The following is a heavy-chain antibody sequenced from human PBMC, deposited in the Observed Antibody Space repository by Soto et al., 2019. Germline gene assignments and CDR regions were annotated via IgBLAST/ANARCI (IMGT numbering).Heavy chain of an antibody. CDR1: GFTFSSYW. V-gene: IGHV3-74*01. D-gene: IGHD2-15*01. J-gene: IGHJ3*02. CDR3: ARGRMPPSYCSGGTCYDACDI. Sequence: GGSLRLSCAASGFTFSSYWMHWVRQAPGKGLVWVSRIIGDGSDTSYADSVKGRFTIFRDNAKNTLYLQMNSLRAEDTAVYYCARGRMPPSYCSGGTCYDACDIWGQGTVVTVSS. CDR2: IIGDGSDT.